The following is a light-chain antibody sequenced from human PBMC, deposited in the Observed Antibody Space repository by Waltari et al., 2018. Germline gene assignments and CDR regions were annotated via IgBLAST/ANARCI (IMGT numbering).Light chain of an antibody. CDR2: DVS. V-gene: IGLV2-11*01. CDR1: SSDVGGYNY. J-gene: IGLJ1*01. Sequence: QSALTQPRSVSGSPGQSVTISCTGTSSDVGGYNYVSWYQQYPGKAPRVVIYDVSKRPSGVPDRFSGSKSGNPASLTISVLQAEDEADYYCCSYAGAYTFVFGTGTKVTVL. CDR3: CSYAGAYTFV.